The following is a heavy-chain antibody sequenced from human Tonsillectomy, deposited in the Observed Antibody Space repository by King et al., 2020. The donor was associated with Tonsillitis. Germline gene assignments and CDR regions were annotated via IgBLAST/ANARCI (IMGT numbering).Heavy chain of an antibody. V-gene: IGHV3-48*03. J-gene: IGHJ4*02. CDR2: ISSRGSTI. D-gene: IGHD3-9*01. Sequence: VQLVESGGGLVQPGGALRLSCAASGFTFSNYEMNWVRQAPGKGLEWGSYISSRGSTIYYAVSVKGRFTISRDNAKNSLYLQMNSLRAEDTAVYYCARDLGDILTGSTDYWGQGTLVTVSS. CDR1: GFTFSNYE. CDR3: ARDLGDILTGSTDY.